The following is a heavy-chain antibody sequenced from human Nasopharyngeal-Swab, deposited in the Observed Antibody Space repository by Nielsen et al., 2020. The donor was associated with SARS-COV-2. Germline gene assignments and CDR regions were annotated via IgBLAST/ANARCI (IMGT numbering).Heavy chain of an antibody. CDR3: AISSGYYYPGFDY. CDR1: GFTFSSYA. Sequence: GESLKISCAASGFTFSSYAMTWVRQAPGKGLEWVSAISAGGGSTYYADSVKGRFTISRDNSKNTLYLEMDSLRAEDTAVYYCAISSGYYYPGFDYWGQGTLVTVSS. D-gene: IGHD3-22*01. V-gene: IGHV3-23*01. CDR2: ISAGGGST. J-gene: IGHJ4*02.